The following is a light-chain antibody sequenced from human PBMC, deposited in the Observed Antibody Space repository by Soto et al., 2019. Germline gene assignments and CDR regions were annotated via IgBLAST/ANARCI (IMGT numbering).Light chain of an antibody. CDR2: GAS. Sequence: EIVMTQSPASLSVSPGERATLSCRASQDVSSDLAWYQQKPGQAPRLLISGASTRATGIPDRFSGSGSGTEFTLTISYLQSEDIAVYYCQQYNKWPPITFGQGTRLEI. CDR1: QDVSSD. V-gene: IGKV3-15*01. CDR3: QQYNKWPPIT. J-gene: IGKJ5*01.